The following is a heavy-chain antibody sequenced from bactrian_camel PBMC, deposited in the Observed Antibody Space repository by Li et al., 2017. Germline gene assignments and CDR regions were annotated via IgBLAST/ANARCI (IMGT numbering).Heavy chain of an antibody. V-gene: IGHV3S40*01. J-gene: IGHJ4*01. CDR1: EFTFITYA. CDR2: INSGGFST. CDR3: GTLETDQYGSRYIY. Sequence: QLVESGGGLVQPGGSLRLSFPPPEFTFITYAMSWFRKAPGKGHEWVSSINSGGFSTYYADSVKGRFTISRANAKNTVYLQLNSLKTEDTAVYYCGTLETDQYGSRYIYWGQGTQVTVS. D-gene: IGHD6*01.